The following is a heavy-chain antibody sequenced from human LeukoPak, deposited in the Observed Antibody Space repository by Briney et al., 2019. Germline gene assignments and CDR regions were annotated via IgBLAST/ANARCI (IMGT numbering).Heavy chain of an antibody. CDR2: IRSGGDNI. CDR1: GSTSSSNP. D-gene: IGHD5-24*01. CDR3: VRDVQFAFDI. J-gene: IGHJ3*02. Sequence: GGPLRLPFPPSGSTSSSNPMTWVRQPPGRGREWVAHIRSGGDNIHYVDSVRGRFTISRDNAKKSLYLQMNSLRAEDTAVYYCVRDVQFAFDIWGQGTMVTVSS. V-gene: IGHV3-48*01.